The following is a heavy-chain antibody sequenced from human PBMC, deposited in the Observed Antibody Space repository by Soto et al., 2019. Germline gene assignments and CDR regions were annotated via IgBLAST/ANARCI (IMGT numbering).Heavy chain of an antibody. J-gene: IGHJ3*02. CDR2: ISGSGGST. Sequence: GGSLRLSCAASGFTLSSYAMSWVRQAPGKGLEWVSAISGSGGSTYYADSVKGRFTISRDNSKNTLYLQMNSLRAEDTAVYYCAKVNPASSSSWFDAFDIWGQGTMVTVSS. V-gene: IGHV3-23*01. D-gene: IGHD6-13*01. CDR3: AKVNPASSSSWFDAFDI. CDR1: GFTLSSYA.